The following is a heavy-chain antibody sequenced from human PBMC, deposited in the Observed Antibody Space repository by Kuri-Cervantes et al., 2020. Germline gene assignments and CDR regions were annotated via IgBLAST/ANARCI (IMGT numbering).Heavy chain of an antibody. CDR3: ASEGYYNFWSGYSADSRPFDY. D-gene: IGHD3-3*01. CDR1: GYTFTSYD. V-gene: IGHV1-8*02. CDR2: VNPNSGNT. Sequence: ASVKVSCKASGYTFTSYDINWVRQATGQGLEWMGWVNPNSGNTGYAQKFQGRVTMTRNTSISTAYMELSSLRSEDTAVYYCASEGYYNFWSGYSADSRPFDYWGQGTLVTVSS. J-gene: IGHJ4*02.